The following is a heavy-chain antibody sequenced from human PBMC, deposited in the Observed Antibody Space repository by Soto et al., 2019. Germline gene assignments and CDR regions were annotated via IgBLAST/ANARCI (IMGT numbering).Heavy chain of an antibody. Sequence: GGSLRLSCAASGFTFSSYGMHWVRQAPGKGLEWVAVIWYDGSNKYYADSVKGRFTISRDNSKNTLYLQMNSLRAEDTAVYYCARGSGIAVAEGWFDPWGQGTLVTVSS. CDR2: IWYDGSNK. CDR1: GFTFSSYG. J-gene: IGHJ5*02. D-gene: IGHD6-19*01. V-gene: IGHV3-33*01. CDR3: ARGSGIAVAEGWFDP.